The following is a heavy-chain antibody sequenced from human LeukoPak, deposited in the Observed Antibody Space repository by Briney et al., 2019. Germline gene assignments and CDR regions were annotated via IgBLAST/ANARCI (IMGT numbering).Heavy chain of an antibody. CDR1: GGSFSGYY. CDR3: ARGVEDTAMFYFDY. Sequence: KPSETLSLTWAVYGGSFSGYYWSWIRQPPGQGLEWIGEINHSGSTNYNPSLKSRVTISVDTSKNQFSLKLSSVTAADTAVYYCARGVEDTAMFYFDYWGQGTLVTVSS. J-gene: IGHJ4*02. CDR2: INHSGST. D-gene: IGHD5-18*01. V-gene: IGHV4-34*01.